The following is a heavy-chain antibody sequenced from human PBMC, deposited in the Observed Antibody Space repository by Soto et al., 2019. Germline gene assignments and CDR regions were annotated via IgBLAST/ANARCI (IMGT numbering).Heavy chain of an antibody. CDR1: GFTFSSYS. CDR2: ITSSGTTV. D-gene: IGHD6-13*01. J-gene: IGHJ4*02. Sequence: EVHLVESGGGLVQPGGSLRLSCAASGFTFSSYSLNWVRQALGKGLEWVSYITSSGTTVYYADSVRGRFTISRDNAKNSLYLQMNSLRDDDTAVYYCARGSSNWAYYFDFWGQGTLVTVSS. V-gene: IGHV3-48*02. CDR3: ARGSSNWAYYFDF.